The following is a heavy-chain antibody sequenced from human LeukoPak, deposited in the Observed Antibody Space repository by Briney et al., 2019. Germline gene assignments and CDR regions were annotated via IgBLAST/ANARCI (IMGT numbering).Heavy chain of an antibody. CDR2: IYPRDGST. J-gene: IGHJ4*02. CDR3: ARDQEGFDY. CDR1: GYTFTSNY. Sequence: ASVKVSCKASGYTFTSNYIRWVRQAPGQGLEWMGMIYPRDGSTSYAQKFQGRVTVTRDTSTSTVHMELSGLRSEDTAVYYRARDQEGFDYWGQGTLVTVSS. V-gene: IGHV1-46*01.